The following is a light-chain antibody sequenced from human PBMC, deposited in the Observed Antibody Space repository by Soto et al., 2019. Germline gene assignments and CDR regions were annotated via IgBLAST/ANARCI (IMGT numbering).Light chain of an antibody. CDR3: QQRNVWPPIT. CDR2: GAS. V-gene: IGKV3-15*01. Sequence: EFVMTQSPANLSLSPGAGATLSCWASQPVSDKLAWYQQKPGQAPTLLIYGASARALGIPARFSGSGSGTEFTLTINSLEPEDFAVYYCQQRNVWPPITFGQGTLLEI. CDR1: QPVSDK. J-gene: IGKJ5*01.